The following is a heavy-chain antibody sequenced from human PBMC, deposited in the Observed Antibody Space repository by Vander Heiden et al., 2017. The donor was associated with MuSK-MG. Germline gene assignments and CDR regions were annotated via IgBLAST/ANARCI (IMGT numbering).Heavy chain of an antibody. J-gene: IGHJ4*02. CDR2: ISPNSGGT. CDR1: GFTFTAPY. CDR3: ARVIPYDSSGYNQDFFDY. D-gene: IGHD3-22*01. Sequence: QVHVVQSGAEVKKPGASVKAFCKAPGFTFTAPYMHGLRQGPGQGLEWLGGISPNSGGTNYAQKFQGRVTLTRDTSISTAYMELSRLRSDDTAVYFCARVIPYDSSGYNQDFFDYWGQGTLVTVSS. V-gene: IGHV1-2*02.